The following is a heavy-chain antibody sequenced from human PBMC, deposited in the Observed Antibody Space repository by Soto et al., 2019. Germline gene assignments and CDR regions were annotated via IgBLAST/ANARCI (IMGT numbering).Heavy chain of an antibody. CDR1: GGTFSSYA. D-gene: IGHD3-22*01. J-gene: IGHJ3*02. CDR3: ARGLRYHDSSGYNAFDI. V-gene: IGHV1-69*01. Sequence: QVQLVQSGAEVKKPGSSVKVSCKASGGTFSSYAISWVRQAPAQGLEWMGGIIPIFGTANYAQKFQGRVTITADESTSTAYMELSRLSSEDTAVYYCARGLRYHDSSGYNAFDIWGQGTMVTVSS. CDR2: IIPIFGTA.